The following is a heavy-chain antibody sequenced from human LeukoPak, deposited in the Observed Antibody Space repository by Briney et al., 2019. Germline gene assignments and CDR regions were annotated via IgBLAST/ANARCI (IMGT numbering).Heavy chain of an antibody. CDR1: GFTFSSYA. D-gene: IGHD2-21*02. Sequence: GGSLRLSCAASGFTFSSYAMHWVRQAPGKGLEWVAVISYDGSNKYYADSVKGRFTISRDNSKNTLYLQMNGLRAEDTAVYYCARAYCGGDCYGPGLGNWFDPWGQGTLVTVSS. J-gene: IGHJ5*02. CDR3: ARAYCGGDCYGPGLGNWFDP. CDR2: ISYDGSNK. V-gene: IGHV3-30*04.